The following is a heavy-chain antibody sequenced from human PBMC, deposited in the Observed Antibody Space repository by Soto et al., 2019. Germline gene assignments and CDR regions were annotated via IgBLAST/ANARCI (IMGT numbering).Heavy chain of an antibody. Sequence: LSLTCTVSGGSISSGDYYWSWIRQPPGKGLEWIGYIYYSGSTYYNPSLKSRVTISVDTSKNQFSLKLSSVTAADTAVYYCARERAMVRGVIMTGYGADYWGQGTLVTVSS. V-gene: IGHV4-30-4*01. CDR1: GGSISSGDYY. D-gene: IGHD3-10*01. CDR2: IYYSGST. CDR3: ARERAMVRGVIMTGYGADY. J-gene: IGHJ4*02.